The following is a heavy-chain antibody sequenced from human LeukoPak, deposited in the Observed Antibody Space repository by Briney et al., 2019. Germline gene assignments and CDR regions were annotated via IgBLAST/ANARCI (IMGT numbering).Heavy chain of an antibody. CDR1: GLTFNRNA. CDR2: IGGSGDKT. Sequence: GGSLRLSCAASGLTFNRNAISWVRQAPGKGLEWVSTIGGSGDKTFYADSVKGRFTISSDNSKNMLHLQMSSMTGEDTALYYCVRRGDASSGWGDHDYWGQGALVTVSS. J-gene: IGHJ4*02. V-gene: IGHV3-23*01. D-gene: IGHD6-19*01. CDR3: VRRGDASSGWGDHDY.